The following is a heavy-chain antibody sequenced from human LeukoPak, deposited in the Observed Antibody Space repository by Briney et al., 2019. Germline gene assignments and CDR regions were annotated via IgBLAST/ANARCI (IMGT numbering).Heavy chain of an antibody. Sequence: SETLSLTCTVSGGSITSSSYYWGWIRQPSGKGLEWIGSMSYSGGTYYNPSLKSRLTISLHTSKNQFSLRLSSVTAADTAVYYCARHRRYYDILTGYYAGPLDIWGQGTKVTVSS. CDR1: GGSITSSSYY. J-gene: IGHJ3*02. CDR2: MSYSGGT. D-gene: IGHD3-9*01. CDR3: ARHRRYYDILTGYYAGPLDI. V-gene: IGHV4-39*01.